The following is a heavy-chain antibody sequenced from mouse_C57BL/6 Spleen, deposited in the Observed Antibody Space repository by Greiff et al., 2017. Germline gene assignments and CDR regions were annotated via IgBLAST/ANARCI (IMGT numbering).Heavy chain of an antibody. V-gene: IGHV1-50*01. D-gene: IGHD1-1*01. J-gene: IGHJ2*01. CDR1: GYTFTSYW. CDR2: IDPSDSYT. CDR3: ARSGSSRGYFDY. Sequence: QVQLQQPGAELVKPGASVKLSCKASGYTFTSYWMQWVKQRPGQGLEWIGEIDPSDSYTNYNQKFKGKATLTVDTSSSPAYMQLSSLTSEDSAVYYCARSGSSRGYFDYWGQGTTLTVSS.